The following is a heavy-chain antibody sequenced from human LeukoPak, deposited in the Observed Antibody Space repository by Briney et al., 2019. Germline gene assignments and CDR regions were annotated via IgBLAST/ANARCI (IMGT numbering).Heavy chain of an antibody. V-gene: IGHV3-15*01. Sequence: PGRSPRLSCAASGFTFSNAWMSSVRQAPGKGLEWVGRIKSKTDGGTTDYAAPAQGRFTISRDDSKNTLYLQMNSLKTENTAVYYCTTEYVGSNDYWGQGTLVTVSS. CDR1: GFTFSNAW. CDR3: TTEYVGSNDY. J-gene: IGHJ4*02. D-gene: IGHD3-10*02. CDR2: IKSKTDGGTT.